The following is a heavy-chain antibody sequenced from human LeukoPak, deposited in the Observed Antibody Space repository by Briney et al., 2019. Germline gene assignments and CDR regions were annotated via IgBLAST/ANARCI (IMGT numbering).Heavy chain of an antibody. J-gene: IGHJ4*02. CDR3: AKASSTVVTLSPVDY. CDR2: ISYDGSNK. Sequence: GGSLRLSCAASGFTFSSYGMHWVRQAPGKGLEWVAVISYDGSNKYYADSVKGRFTISRDNSKNTLYLQMNSLRAEDTAVYYCAKASSTVVTLSPVDYWGQETLVTVSS. V-gene: IGHV3-30*18. D-gene: IGHD4-23*01. CDR1: GFTFSSYG.